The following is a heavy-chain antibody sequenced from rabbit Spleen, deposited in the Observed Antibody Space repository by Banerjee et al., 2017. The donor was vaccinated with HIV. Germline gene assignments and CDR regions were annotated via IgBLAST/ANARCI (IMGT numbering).Heavy chain of an antibody. V-gene: IGHV1S40*01. Sequence: QSLEESGGDLVKPGASLTLTCTASGFSFSSTYYMCWVRQPPGKGLEWIGCIYPGSSGTTYYASWAKGRFTISKTSSTTVTLQMTSLTAADTATYFCATSYVGYGDFFNFWGPGTLVTVS. CDR1: GFSFSSTYY. D-gene: IGHD2-1*01. J-gene: IGHJ4*01. CDR3: ATSYVGYGDFFNF. CDR2: IYPGSSGTT.